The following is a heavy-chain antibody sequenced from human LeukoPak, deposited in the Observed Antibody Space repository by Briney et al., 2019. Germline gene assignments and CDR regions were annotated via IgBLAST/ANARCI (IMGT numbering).Heavy chain of an antibody. CDR3: ARDKILGATLFDC. CDR1: GFTFSSYI. J-gene: IGHJ4*02. D-gene: IGHD2/OR15-2a*01. Sequence: GGSLRLSCAASGFTFSSYIMNWVRQAPGKGLEWVSGITGSGDITYYADSVKGRFTISRDNSKNTLYLQMNSLRAEDTAVYYCARDKILGATLFDCWGQGTLVTVSS. V-gene: IGHV3-23*01. CDR2: ITGSGDIT.